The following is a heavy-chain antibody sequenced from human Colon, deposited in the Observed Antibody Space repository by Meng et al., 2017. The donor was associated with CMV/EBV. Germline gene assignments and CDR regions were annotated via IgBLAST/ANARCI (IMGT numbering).Heavy chain of an antibody. Sequence: DVPLVDQGGGLVPPCGSLILSCAAAGFTFRSKLMHLVRQGPGKGLVWVSRINTDGSTTYYADSVKGRFTISRDNAKNTLYLQMNSLRAEDTAVYYCASRDYWGQGTLVTVSS. V-gene: IGHV3-74*01. J-gene: IGHJ4*02. CDR1: GFTFRSKL. CDR3: ASRDY. CDR2: INTDGSTT.